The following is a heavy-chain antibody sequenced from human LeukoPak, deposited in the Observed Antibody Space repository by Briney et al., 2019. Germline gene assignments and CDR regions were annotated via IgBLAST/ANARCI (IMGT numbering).Heavy chain of an antibody. D-gene: IGHD3-22*01. Sequence: SVKVSCKDSGGTFSSYAISWVRQAPGQGLEWMGGIIPIFGTANYAQKFQGRVTITTDESTSAAYMELSSLRSEDTAVYYCARDLGYYDSRYQKTLYYMDVWGKGTTVTVSS. CDR1: GGTFSSYA. CDR3: ARDLGYYDSRYQKTLYYMDV. CDR2: IIPIFGTA. V-gene: IGHV1-69*05. J-gene: IGHJ6*03.